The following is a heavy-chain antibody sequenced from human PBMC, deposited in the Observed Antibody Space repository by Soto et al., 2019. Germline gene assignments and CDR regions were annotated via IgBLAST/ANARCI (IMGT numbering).Heavy chain of an antibody. J-gene: IGHJ3*01. CDR1: VFTFSTTV. Sequence: EVQLSESGGGLVQPGGSLRLSCAASVFTFSTTVMSWVRQAPGKGLQWVSSISGRGDRTNYADSVKGRFTVSRDNSKNTLFLDMNAVTADYTALYYCTCSLVARDAVDEWGQGTMVIVSS. CDR3: TCSLVARDAVDE. D-gene: IGHD5-12*01. CDR2: ISGRGDRT. V-gene: IGHV3-23*01.